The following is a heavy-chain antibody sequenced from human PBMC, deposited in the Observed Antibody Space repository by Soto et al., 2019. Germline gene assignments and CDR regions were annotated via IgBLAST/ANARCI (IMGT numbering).Heavy chain of an antibody. J-gene: IGHJ6*03. Sequence: GASVKVSCKASGYTFTSYDINWVRQATGQGLEWMGWMNPNSGNTGYAQKFQGRVTMTRNTSISTAYMELSSLRSEDTAVYYCARYSSSWYDYYYMDVWGKGTMVTVSS. D-gene: IGHD6-13*01. CDR3: ARYSSSWYDYYYMDV. CDR2: MNPNSGNT. V-gene: IGHV1-8*01. CDR1: GYTFTSYD.